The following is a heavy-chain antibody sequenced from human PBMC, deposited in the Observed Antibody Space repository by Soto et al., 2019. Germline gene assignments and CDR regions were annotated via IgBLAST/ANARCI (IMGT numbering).Heavy chain of an antibody. CDR2: ISATGGST. V-gene: IGHV3-23*01. D-gene: IGHD3-3*01. J-gene: IGHJ4*02. CDR3: EKDRLEGNFTY. Sequence: PGGSLRLSCAASGFTFNNYAMNWVRQAPGKGLEWVATISATGGSTYYADSVKGRFTISRDNSKNTLYLQMNGLRVEDTAVYYCEKDRLEGNFTYGGQGTQVPVPS. CDR1: GFTFNNYA.